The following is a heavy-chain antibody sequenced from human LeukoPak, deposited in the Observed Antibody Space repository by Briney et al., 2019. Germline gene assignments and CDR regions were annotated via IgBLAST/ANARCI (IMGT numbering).Heavy chain of an antibody. CDR1: GGSISSSSYY. V-gene: IGHV4-39*01. J-gene: IGHJ4*02. CDR2: IYYSGST. D-gene: IGHD5/OR15-5a*01. Sequence: SETLSLTCTVSGGSISSSSYYWGWIRQPPGKGLEWIGSIYYSGSTYYNPSLKSRVTISVDTSKNQFSLKLSSVTAADTAVYYCARADGSVSPQPDYWGQGTLVTVSS. CDR3: ARADGSVSPQPDY.